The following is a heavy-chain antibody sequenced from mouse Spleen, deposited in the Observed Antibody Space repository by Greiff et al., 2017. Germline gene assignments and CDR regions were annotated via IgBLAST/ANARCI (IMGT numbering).Heavy chain of an antibody. CDR2: ISYDGSN. J-gene: IGHJ2*01. Sequence: EVQVVESGPGLVKPSQSLSLTCSVTGYSITSGYYWNWIRQFPGNKLEWMGYISYDGSNNYNPSLKNRISITRDTSKNQFFLKLNSVTTEDTATYYCARSFHGNYFDYWGQGTTLTVSS. V-gene: IGHV3-6*01. CDR3: ARSFHGNYFDY. CDR1: GYSITSGYY. D-gene: IGHD2-1*01.